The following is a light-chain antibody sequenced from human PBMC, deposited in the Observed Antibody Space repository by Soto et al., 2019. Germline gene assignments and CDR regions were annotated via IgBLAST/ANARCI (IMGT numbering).Light chain of an antibody. Sequence: QSALTQPASISGSPGQSITISCTGTNSDVGGYNYVSWYQQYPGKAPKLMIYDVDNRPSGVSDRFSGSKSGKTASLTISGLQAEDEADYYCSSYTTSSTVVFGGGTKHTVL. CDR1: NSDVGGYNY. J-gene: IGLJ2*01. CDR2: DVD. CDR3: SSYTTSSTVV. V-gene: IGLV2-14*01.